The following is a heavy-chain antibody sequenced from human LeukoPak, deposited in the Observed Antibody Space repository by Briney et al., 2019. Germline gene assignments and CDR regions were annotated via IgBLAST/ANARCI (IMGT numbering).Heavy chain of an antibody. J-gene: IGHJ4*02. CDR1: GIIITSYW. D-gene: IGHD6-19*01. CDR3: ARGDSSGWYGGFDS. Sequence: GGSLRLSCAASGIIITSYWMSWVRQTPGKGLEWVANIKQDGHEKNYVDSVRGRFTISRDNAKNSMYLQMNSLRVEDAGIYYCARGDSSGWYGGFDSWGRGTLVSVSS. CDR2: IKQDGHEK. V-gene: IGHV3-7*01.